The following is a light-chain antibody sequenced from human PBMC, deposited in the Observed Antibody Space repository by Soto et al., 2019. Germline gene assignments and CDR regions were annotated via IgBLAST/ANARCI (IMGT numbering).Light chain of an antibody. V-gene: IGKV1-6*01. CDR3: LQDYNYPT. CDR2: AAS. J-gene: IGKJ1*01. CDR1: QGIRND. Sequence: AIQMTQSPSSLSASVGDRVTITCRASQGIRNDLGWYQQKPGKAPKLLIYAASSLQSGVPSRFSGSGSGTDFSLTISSLQPEDFATYYCLQDYNYPTFGQGTKVEIK.